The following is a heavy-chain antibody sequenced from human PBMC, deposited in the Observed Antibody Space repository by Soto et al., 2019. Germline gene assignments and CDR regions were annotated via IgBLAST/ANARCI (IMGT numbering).Heavy chain of an antibody. V-gene: IGHV3-30-3*01. J-gene: IGHJ2*01. CDR3: ARDVGMGNWYFDL. D-gene: IGHD7-27*01. CDR1: GFTFSSYA. CDR2: ISYDGSNK. Sequence: VQLVESGGGLVQPGGSLRLSCAASGFTFSSYAMHWVRQAPGKGLEWVAVISYDGSNKYYADSVKGRFTISRDNSKNTLYLQMNSLRAEDTAVYYCARDVGMGNWYFDLWGRGTLVTVSS.